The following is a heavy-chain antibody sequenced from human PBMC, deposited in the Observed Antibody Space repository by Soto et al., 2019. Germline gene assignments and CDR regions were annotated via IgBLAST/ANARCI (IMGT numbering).Heavy chain of an antibody. CDR2: ISAYNGNT. CDR3: ARDCSGGSCFSWHLDY. CDR1: GYTFTSYG. V-gene: IGHV1-18*01. D-gene: IGHD2-15*01. J-gene: IGHJ4*02. Sequence: ASVKVSCKASGYTFTSYGISWVRQAPGQGLEWMGWISAYNGNTNYAQKLQGRVTMTTDTSTSTAYMELRSLRSDDTAVYYCARDCSGGSCFSWHLDYWAQGTLVTVSS.